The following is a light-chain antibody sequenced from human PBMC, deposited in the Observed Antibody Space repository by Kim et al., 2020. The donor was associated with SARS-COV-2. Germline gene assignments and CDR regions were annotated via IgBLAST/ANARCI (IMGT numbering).Light chain of an antibody. J-gene: IGKJ2*01. CDR2: GAS. V-gene: IGKV3-20*01. CDR3: QQYGSSPYT. Sequence: PPGEQATPACRASQSVSSNYLAWYQQKPAQAPRLLIYGASSRATGIPDRFSGSGSGTDFTLTISRLEAEDFTVYYCQQYGSSPYTFGQGTKLEI. CDR1: QSVSSNY.